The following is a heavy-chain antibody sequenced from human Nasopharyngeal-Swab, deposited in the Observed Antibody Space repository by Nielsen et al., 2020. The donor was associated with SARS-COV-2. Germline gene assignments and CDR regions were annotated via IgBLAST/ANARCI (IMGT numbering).Heavy chain of an antibody. J-gene: IGHJ4*02. V-gene: IGHV3-23*01. CDR3: AKDSGQELAELDS. CDR2: ISNSGGST. CDR1: GFTFSFYG. Sequence: GGSLRLSCADSGFTFSFYGMSWVRQAPGKGLEWVSHISNSGGSTYYADSVKGRFTISRDNSKNTLYLQLNSLRTEDTAVYYCAKDSGQELAELDSWGQGTLVTVSS. D-gene: IGHD6-13*01.